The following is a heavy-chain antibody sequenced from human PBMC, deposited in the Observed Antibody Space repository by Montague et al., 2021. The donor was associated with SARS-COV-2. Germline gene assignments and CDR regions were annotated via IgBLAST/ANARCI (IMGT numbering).Heavy chain of an antibody. CDR2: LNWDDDK. CDR1: GFSLSTSGVG. Sequence: PALVKPTQILMLTCTFSGFSLSTSGVGVGWIRQPPGKALEWLTLLNWDDDKRYSPSLKSRLTITTDTTKNQVVLTMTSMDPVDTATYYCAHSRWYYGSRTYVMTAGFDPWGKGTLVTVSS. CDR3: AHSRWYYGSRTYVMTAGFDP. V-gene: IGHV2-5*02. J-gene: IGHJ5*02. D-gene: IGHD3-10*01.